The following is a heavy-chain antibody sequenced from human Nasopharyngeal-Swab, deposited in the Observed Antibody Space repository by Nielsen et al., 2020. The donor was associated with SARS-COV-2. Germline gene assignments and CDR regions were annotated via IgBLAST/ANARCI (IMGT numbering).Heavy chain of an antibody. V-gene: IGHV3-30*04. CDR1: GFSFSSYA. CDR2: ASSDGRNK. J-gene: IGHJ4*02. Sequence: GESLKISCAASGFSFSSYAMHWVRQAPGKGLEWVAVASSDGRNKYYADSVKGRFTVSRGNPKNTLYLQMNSLRAEDTAVYYCARRALQDYYFDYWGQGTLVTVSS. CDR3: ARRALQDYYFDY.